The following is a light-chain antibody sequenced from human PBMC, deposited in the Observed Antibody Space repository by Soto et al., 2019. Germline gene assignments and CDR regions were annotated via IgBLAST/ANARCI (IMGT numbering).Light chain of an antibody. Sequence: QFVLTQPASVSGSPGQSITISCTGSSSDIGAFNYVAWYQQHPGKAPKLIIHGVTNRPSGVSSRFSGSKSDYTASLTISGLQAEDEADYYCSSYTTAFFYVFGTGTKV. CDR3: SSYTTAFFYV. CDR2: GVT. J-gene: IGLJ1*01. V-gene: IGLV2-14*01. CDR1: SSDIGAFNY.